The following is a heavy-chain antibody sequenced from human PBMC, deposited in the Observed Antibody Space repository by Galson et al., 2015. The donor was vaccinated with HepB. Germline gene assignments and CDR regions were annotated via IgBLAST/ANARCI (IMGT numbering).Heavy chain of an antibody. D-gene: IGHD4-17*01. J-gene: IGHJ4*02. CDR3: ARDDYDDNAIMFVY. CDR1: GFTFSRYA. Sequence: SLRLSCAASGFTFSRYAMHWVRQAPGKGLEWVAVIWYDGSKKYFADSVKGRFTISRDNSKNTLSLQMNSLRPEDTAVYYCARDDYDDNAIMFVYWGQGIQVTVSS. V-gene: IGHV3-33*01. CDR2: IWYDGSKK.